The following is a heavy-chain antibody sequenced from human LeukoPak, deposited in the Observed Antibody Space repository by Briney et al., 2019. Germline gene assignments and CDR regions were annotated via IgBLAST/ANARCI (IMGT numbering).Heavy chain of an antibody. CDR2: INHSGST. V-gene: IGHV4-34*01. J-gene: IGHJ4*02. CDR3: ARDVRGVFGY. D-gene: IGHD3-10*01. Sequence: NTSETLSLTCAVYGGSFSGYYWSWIRQPPGKGLEWIGEINHSGSTNYNPSLKSRVTMSVDTSKNQFSLKLSSVTAADTAVYYCARDVRGVFGYWGQGTLVIVSS. CDR1: GGSFSGYY.